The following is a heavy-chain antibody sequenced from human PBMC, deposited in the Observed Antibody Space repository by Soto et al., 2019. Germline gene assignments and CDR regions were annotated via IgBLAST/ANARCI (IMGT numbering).Heavy chain of an antibody. D-gene: IGHD2-2*01. Sequence: GGSLRLSCAASGFAFSTFAMTWVRQAPGKGLEWVAAISVSGNNAYYADSVKGRFTISRDKSKNTVYLQMNSLRAEDTAVYYCAKEDSRYCSGTSCYLDYWGQGTQVTVSS. CDR2: ISVSGNNA. J-gene: IGHJ4*02. V-gene: IGHV3-23*01. CDR1: GFAFSTFA. CDR3: AKEDSRYCSGTSCYLDY.